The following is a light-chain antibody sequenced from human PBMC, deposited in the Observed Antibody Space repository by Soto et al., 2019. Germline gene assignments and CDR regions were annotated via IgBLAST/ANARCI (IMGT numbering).Light chain of an antibody. CDR3: HQYGSLYT. CDR2: GAS. CDR1: QSVSSSY. V-gene: IGKV3-20*01. J-gene: IGKJ2*01. Sequence: EIVLTQSPGTLSLSPGERATLSCRASQSVSSSYLAWYQQKPGQAPRLLIYGASSRATGIPDRFSGSGSGTDFGLSSRRLEPDDFAVYYCHQYGSLYTFGQGTKLEIK.